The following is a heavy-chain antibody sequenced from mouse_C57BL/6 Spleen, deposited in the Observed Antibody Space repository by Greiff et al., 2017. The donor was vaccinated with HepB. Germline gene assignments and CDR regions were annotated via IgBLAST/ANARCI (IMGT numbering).Heavy chain of an antibody. D-gene: IGHD1-1*01. CDR2: IYPGDGDT. V-gene: IGHV1-82*01. CDR1: GYAFSSSW. CDR3: TRSDYGSSLNDYFDY. J-gene: IGHJ2*01. Sequence: QVQLQQSGPELVKPGASVKISCKASGYAFSSSWMNWVKQRPGKGLEWIGRIYPGDGDTNYNGKFKGKATLTADNSSSTTYMQLSSLTSEDSAVYFWTRSDYGSSLNDYFDYWGQGTTLTVSS.